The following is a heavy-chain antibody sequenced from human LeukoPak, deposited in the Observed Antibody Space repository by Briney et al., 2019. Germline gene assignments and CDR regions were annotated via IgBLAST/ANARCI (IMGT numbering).Heavy chain of an antibody. Sequence: GASVKVSCKASGYTFTSYDINWVRQATGQGLEWMGWINPNSGGTNYAQKLQGRVTMTTDTSTSTAYMELRSLRSDDTAVYYCARDSIGPLRDYWGQGTLVTVSS. V-gene: IGHV1-18*01. CDR1: GYTFTSYD. CDR2: INPNSGGT. D-gene: IGHD2/OR15-2a*01. CDR3: ARDSIGPLRDY. J-gene: IGHJ4*02.